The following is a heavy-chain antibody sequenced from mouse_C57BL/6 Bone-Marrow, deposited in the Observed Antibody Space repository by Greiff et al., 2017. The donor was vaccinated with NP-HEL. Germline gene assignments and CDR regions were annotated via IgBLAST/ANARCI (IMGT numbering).Heavy chain of an antibody. J-gene: IGHJ3*01. CDR3: ARERRAWFAY. CDR2: IYPGDGDT. CDR1: GYAFSSSW. V-gene: IGHV1-82*01. Sequence: VQLQQSGPELVKPGASVKISCKASGYAFSSSWMNWVKQRPGKGLEWIGRIYPGDGDTNYNGKFKGKATLTADKSSSTAYMQRSSLTSEDSAVYFCARERRAWFAYWGQGTLVTVSA.